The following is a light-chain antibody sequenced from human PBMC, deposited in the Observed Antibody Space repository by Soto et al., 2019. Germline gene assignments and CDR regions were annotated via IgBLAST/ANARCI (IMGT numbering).Light chain of an antibody. CDR1: QSISSY. Sequence: DIQMTQSPSSLSASVGDRVTITCRASQSISSYLNWYQQKPGKAPKLLIYAASRLQSGVPSRFSGSGSGTDFTLTISSLQPEDFATYYCQQSYSTSRTFGQGTRLEIK. CDR3: QQSYSTSRT. V-gene: IGKV1-39*01. J-gene: IGKJ2*01. CDR2: AAS.